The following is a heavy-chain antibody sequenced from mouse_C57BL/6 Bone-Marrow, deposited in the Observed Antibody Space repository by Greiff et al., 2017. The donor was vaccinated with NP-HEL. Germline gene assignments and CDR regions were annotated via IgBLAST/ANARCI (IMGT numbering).Heavy chain of an antibody. CDR2: IYPRSGNT. V-gene: IGHV1-81*01. J-gene: IGHJ3*01. CDR1: GYTFTSYG. CDR3: ARKGLLLPWFAY. D-gene: IGHD3-3*01. Sequence: VQLQQSGAELARPGASVKLSCKASGYTFTSYGISWVKQRTGQGLEWIGEIYPRSGNTYYNEKFKGKATLTADKSSSTAYMELRSLTSEDSAVYFCARKGLLLPWFAYWGQGTLVTVSA.